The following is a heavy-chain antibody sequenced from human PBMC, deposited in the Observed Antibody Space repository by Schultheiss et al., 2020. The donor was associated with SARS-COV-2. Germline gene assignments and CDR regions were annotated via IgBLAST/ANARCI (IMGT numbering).Heavy chain of an antibody. J-gene: IGHJ6*02. CDR2: IYYSGST. V-gene: IGHV4-59*12. Sequence: SQTLSLTCTVSGGSISSYYWSWIRQPPGKGLEWIGYIYYSGSTNYNPSLKSRVTMSVDTSKNQFSLKLSSVTAADTAVYYCANAPRRDPHYYYGMDVWGQGTTVTVSS. CDR3: ANAPRRDPHYYYGMDV. D-gene: IGHD2-8*01. CDR1: GGSISSYY.